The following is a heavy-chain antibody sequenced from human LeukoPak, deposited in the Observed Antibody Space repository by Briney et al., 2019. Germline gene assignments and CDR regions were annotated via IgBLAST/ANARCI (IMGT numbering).Heavy chain of an antibody. CDR2: ISTGSTTI. CDR3: ARRVAMVQGVRYFDY. Sequence: TGGSLRLSCAASGFTVSSNYMNWVRQAPGKGLEWVSYISTGSTTIYYADSVKGRFTISRDNAKNSLYLQMNSLRDEDTAVYYCARRVAMVQGVRYFDYWGQGTLVTVSS. V-gene: IGHV3-48*02. CDR1: GFTVSSNY. J-gene: IGHJ4*02. D-gene: IGHD3-10*01.